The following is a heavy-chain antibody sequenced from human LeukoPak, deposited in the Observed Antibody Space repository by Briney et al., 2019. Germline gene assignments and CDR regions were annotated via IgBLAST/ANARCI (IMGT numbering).Heavy chain of an antibody. Sequence: ASVKVSCKASGYAFTSYDINWVRQATGQGLEWMGWMNPNSGNTGYAQKFQGRVTMTRNTSISTAYMELGNLRSEHTAVYYCARGRGNAYCGGDCYPDYWGQGTRVTVSS. J-gene: IGHJ4*02. D-gene: IGHD2-21*02. CDR2: MNPNSGNT. CDR1: GYAFTSYD. V-gene: IGHV1-8*01. CDR3: ARGRGNAYCGGDCYPDY.